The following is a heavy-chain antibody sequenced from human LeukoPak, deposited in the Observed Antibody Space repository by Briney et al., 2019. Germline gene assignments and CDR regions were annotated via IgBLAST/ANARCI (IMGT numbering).Heavy chain of an antibody. CDR2: IGVAANT. CDR3: ARQSTPHGNFDY. J-gene: IGHJ4*02. D-gene: IGHD1-1*01. V-gene: IGHV3-13*01. Sequence: GGSLRLSCAASGFTFSSYDMHWVRQATGKGLEWVSAIGVAANTFYSGSVKGRFTISRENAKNSLYLLMTSLRAEDTAVHYCARQSTPHGNFDYWGQGILVTVSS. CDR1: GFTFSSYD.